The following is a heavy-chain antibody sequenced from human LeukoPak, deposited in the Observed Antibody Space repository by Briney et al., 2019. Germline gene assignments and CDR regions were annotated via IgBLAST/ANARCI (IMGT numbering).Heavy chain of an antibody. J-gene: IGHJ5*02. V-gene: IGHV4-59*01. CDR3: ARFTPQGYGWGGYNRFDP. Sequence: PSETLSLTCTVSGGSISGYYWNWIRQPPGKGPEWIGYIYYSGSTNYNPSLKSRVTISLDTSKNQFSLNLTSVTAADTAVYYCARFTPQGYGWGGYNRFDPWGQGTLVTVSS. CDR1: GGSISGYY. D-gene: IGHD3-16*01. CDR2: IYYSGST.